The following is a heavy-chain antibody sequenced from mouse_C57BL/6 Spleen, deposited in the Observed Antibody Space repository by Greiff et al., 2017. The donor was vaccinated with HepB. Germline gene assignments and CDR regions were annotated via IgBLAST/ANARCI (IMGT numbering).Heavy chain of an antibody. D-gene: IGHD3-2*02. Sequence: EVQRVESGGGLVKPGGSLKLSCAASGFTFSSYAMSWVRQTPEKRLEWVATISDGGSYTYYPDNVKGRFTISRDNAKNNLYLQMSHLKSEDTAMYYCAREPPTAQAPAWFAYWGQGTLVTVSA. CDR2: ISDGGSYT. J-gene: IGHJ3*01. CDR1: GFTFSSYA. V-gene: IGHV5-4*01. CDR3: AREPPTAQAPAWFAY.